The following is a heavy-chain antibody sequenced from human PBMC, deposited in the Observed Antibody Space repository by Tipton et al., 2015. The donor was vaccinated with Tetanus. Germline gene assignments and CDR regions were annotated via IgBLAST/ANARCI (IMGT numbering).Heavy chain of an antibody. V-gene: IGHV3-33*01. CDR2: SWYDGTDQ. D-gene: IGHD2-15*01. CDR3: AREADCSGGNCFSGDFDN. Sequence: SLRLSCAASGFIFSSYGIHWVRQAPGKGLEWVAVSWYDGTDQYYADSVKGRFTLSRDNSKNTLYLQMNSLRAEDTALYYCAREADCSGGNCFSGDFDNWGQGTQVTVSS. J-gene: IGHJ4*02. CDR1: GFIFSSYG.